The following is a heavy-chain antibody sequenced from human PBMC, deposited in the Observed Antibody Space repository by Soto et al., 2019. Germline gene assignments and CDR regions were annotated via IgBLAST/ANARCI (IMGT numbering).Heavy chain of an antibody. CDR2: IYYSGST. V-gene: IGHV4-61*08. Sequence: PSETLSLTCTVSGGSISSGGYYWSWIRQHPGKGLEWIGYIYYSGSTNYNPSLKSRVTISVDTSKNQFSLKLSSVTAADTAVYYCARDRNYYGMDVWGQGTTVTVSS. J-gene: IGHJ6*02. CDR1: GGSISSGGYY. CDR3: ARDRNYYGMDV.